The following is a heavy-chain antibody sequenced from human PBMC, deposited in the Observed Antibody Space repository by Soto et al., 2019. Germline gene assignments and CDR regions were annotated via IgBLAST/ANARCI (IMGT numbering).Heavy chain of an antibody. V-gene: IGHV3-53*04. D-gene: IGHD2-2*02. CDR2: IYSGGTT. Sequence: GGSLRLSCAASGLTFSSNYMSWVRQAPGKGLEWVSLIYSGGTTDYADSVKGRFTISRHNSKNTLYLQMNSLRAEDTAVYYCARADCSSTSCYSFDYWGQGTLVTVSS. J-gene: IGHJ4*02. CDR1: GLTFSSNY. CDR3: ARADCSSTSCYSFDY.